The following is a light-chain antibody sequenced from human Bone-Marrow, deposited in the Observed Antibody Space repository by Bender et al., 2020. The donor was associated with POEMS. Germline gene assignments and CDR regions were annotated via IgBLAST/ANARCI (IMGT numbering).Light chain of an antibody. CDR2: KDT. Sequence: PPSVSVSPGQTARITCSGDILAKQYVYWYQQKPGQAPVQMIYKDTERPSGIPERFSGSSSGTTVTLTISGVQAEDEADYYCQSTDSSGAWVFGPGTKVTVL. J-gene: IGLJ1*01. CDR3: QSTDSSGAWV. CDR1: ILAKQY. V-gene: IGLV3-25*03.